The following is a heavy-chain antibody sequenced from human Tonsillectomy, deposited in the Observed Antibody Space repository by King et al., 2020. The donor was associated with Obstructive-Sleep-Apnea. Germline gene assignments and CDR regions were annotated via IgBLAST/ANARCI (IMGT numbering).Heavy chain of an antibody. CDR3: TTNYYDSRGFDY. J-gene: IGHJ4*02. CDR2: IKSKTDGGTI. Sequence: EVQLVESGGGLVKPGGSLRLSCAASGFTFSNAWMSWVRQAPGKGLEWVGRIKSKTDGGTIDYAAPVKGRFTISRDDSKNTLYLQMNSMKTEDTAVYYCTTNYYDSRGFDYWGQGTLVTVSS. V-gene: IGHV3-15*01. D-gene: IGHD3-22*01. CDR1: GFTFSNAW.